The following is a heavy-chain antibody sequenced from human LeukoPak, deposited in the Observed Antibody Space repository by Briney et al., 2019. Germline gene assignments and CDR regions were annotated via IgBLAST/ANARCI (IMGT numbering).Heavy chain of an antibody. D-gene: IGHD5-18*01. CDR1: GYTFTSYY. CDR3: ARGTKAPVRYSYGYVVYYYGMDV. Sequence: ASVKVSCKASGYTFTSYYMHWVRQAPGQGLEWMGIINPSGGSTSYAQKFQGRVTMTRDMSTSTVYMELSSLRSEDTAVYYCARGTKAPVRYSYGYVVYYYGMDVWGQGTTVTVSS. CDR2: INPSGGST. J-gene: IGHJ6*02. V-gene: IGHV1-46*01.